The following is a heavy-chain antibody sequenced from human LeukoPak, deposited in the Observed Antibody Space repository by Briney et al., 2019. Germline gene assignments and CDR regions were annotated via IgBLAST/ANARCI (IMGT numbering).Heavy chain of an antibody. D-gene: IGHD6-19*01. CDR1: GFTFSSYA. V-gene: IGHV3-64D*06. Sequence: GGSLRLSCSASGFTFSSYAMHWVRQAPRKGMEYVSAISSNGGSTYYADSVKGRFTISRDNSKNTLYLQMSSLRAEDTAVYYCVSSGYSSGWFDYWGQGTLVTVSS. CDR2: ISSNGGST. CDR3: VSSGYSSGWFDY. J-gene: IGHJ4*02.